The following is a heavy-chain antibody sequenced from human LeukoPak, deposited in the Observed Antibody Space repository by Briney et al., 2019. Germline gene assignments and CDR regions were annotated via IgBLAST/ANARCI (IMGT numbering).Heavy chain of an antibody. Sequence: SETLSLTYTVSGGSISSYYWSWIRQPPGKGLEWIGYIYYSGSTNYNPSLKSRVTISVDTSKNQFSLKLSSETAADTALYYCAKDMRTLAAAGTAYFDYWGQGTLVTVSS. D-gene: IGHD6-13*01. CDR1: GGSISSYY. J-gene: IGHJ4*02. CDR3: AKDMRTLAAAGTAYFDY. CDR2: IYYSGST. V-gene: IGHV4-59*01.